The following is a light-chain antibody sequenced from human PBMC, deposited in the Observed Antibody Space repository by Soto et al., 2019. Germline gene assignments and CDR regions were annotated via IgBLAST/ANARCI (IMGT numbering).Light chain of an antibody. CDR3: QTWGT. J-gene: IGLJ2*01. CDR1: SRHTNYD. V-gene: IGLV4-69*01. CDR2: VNSDGSH. Sequence: QSVMTQSPSAYASLGDSVKLTCTLSSRHTNYDIAWHQQQPEKGPRFLMKVNSDGSHIKGDGIPDRFSGSSSGAERYLTISSLQSEDEAAYYCQTWGTFGGGTKLTVL.